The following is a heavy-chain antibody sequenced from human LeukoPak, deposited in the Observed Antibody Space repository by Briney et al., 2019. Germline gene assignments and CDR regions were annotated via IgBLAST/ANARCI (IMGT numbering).Heavy chain of an antibody. V-gene: IGHV1-2*02. J-gene: IGHJ3*02. CDR1: GYTFTGYY. CDR2: INPNSGGT. Sequence: ASVKVSCKASGYTFTGYYMHWVRQAPGQGLEWMGWINPNSGGTNYAQKFQGRVTMTRDTSISTAYMELSRLRSDDTAVYYCARTNIVVVPAAIRGADAFDIWGQGTMVTVSS. D-gene: IGHD2-2*02. CDR3: ARTNIVVVPAAIRGADAFDI.